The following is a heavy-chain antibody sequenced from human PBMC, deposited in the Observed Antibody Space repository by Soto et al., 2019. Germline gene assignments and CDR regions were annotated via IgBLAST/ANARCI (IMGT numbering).Heavy chain of an antibody. CDR2: IYYSEST. Sequence: RSLTCTVSGVSLSSGDYYWHWIRHPPRKGLEWIGYIYYSESTYYNPSLKSRVTISVDTSKNQFSLKLSSVTAADTAVYYCARDGATGTDNWFDPWGQGTLVTVSS. CDR1: GVSLSSGDYY. V-gene: IGHV4-30-4*01. CDR3: ARDGATGTDNWFDP. J-gene: IGHJ5*02. D-gene: IGHD1-1*01.